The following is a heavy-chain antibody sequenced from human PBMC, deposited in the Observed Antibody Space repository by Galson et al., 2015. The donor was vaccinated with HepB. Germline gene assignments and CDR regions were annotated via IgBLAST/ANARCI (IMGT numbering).Heavy chain of an antibody. CDR1: GFTFSNAW. V-gene: IGHV3-15*01. CDR2: IKSKTDGGTT. J-gene: IGHJ4*02. Sequence: SLRLSCAASGFTFSNAWMSWVRQAPGKGLEWVGRIKSKTDGGTTDYAAPVKGRFTISRDDSKNTLYLQMNSLKTEDTAVYYCTTGEAVAGAKYYFDYWGQGTLVTVSS. D-gene: IGHD6-19*01. CDR3: TTGEAVAGAKYYFDY.